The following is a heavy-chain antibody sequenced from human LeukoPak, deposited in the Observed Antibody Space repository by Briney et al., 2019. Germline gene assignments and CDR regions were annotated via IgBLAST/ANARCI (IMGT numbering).Heavy chain of an antibody. CDR2: IYTSGST. CDR3: ARDFPTRGSNWSLDY. Sequence: SQTLSLTCTVSGGSISSGSYYWSWIRQPAGKGLEWIGRIYTSGSTNSNPSLKSRVTMSVDTSKNQFSLKLSSVTAADTAIYYCARDFPTRGSNWSLDYWGQGTLVIVSS. J-gene: IGHJ4*02. V-gene: IGHV4-61*02. D-gene: IGHD6-13*01. CDR1: GGSISSGSYY.